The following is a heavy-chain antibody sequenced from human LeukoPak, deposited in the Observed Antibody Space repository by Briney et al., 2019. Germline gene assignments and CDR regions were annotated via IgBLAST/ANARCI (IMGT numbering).Heavy chain of an antibody. CDR1: GFTFSSYA. V-gene: IGHV3-64*01. CDR2: ISSNGGST. J-gene: IGHJ4*02. D-gene: IGHD2-2*01. CDR3: ARGVFQLPNSYYFDY. Sequence: PGGPLRLSCAASGFTFSSYAMHWVRQAPGKGLEYVSAISSNGGSTYYANSVKGRFTISRDNSKNTLYLQMGSLRAEDMAVYYCARGVFQLPNSYYFDYWGQGTLVTVSS.